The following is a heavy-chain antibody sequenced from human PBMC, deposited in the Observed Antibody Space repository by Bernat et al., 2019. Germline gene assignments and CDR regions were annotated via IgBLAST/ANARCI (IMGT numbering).Heavy chain of an antibody. V-gene: IGHV4-39*01. CDR1: GGSISSSNYY. J-gene: IGHJ3*02. Sequence: QLQLQESGPGLVKPSETLSLTCTVSGGSISSSNYYWGWIRQPPGKGPEWIGNIYYSGSTYYNPSLKSRVTISVDTSKKQISLKLSSVTAADTAVYYCARRPDDGDNIRTPGAFDIWGQGTVVTVSS. D-gene: IGHD4-17*01. CDR2: IYYSGST. CDR3: ARRPDDGDNIRTPGAFDI.